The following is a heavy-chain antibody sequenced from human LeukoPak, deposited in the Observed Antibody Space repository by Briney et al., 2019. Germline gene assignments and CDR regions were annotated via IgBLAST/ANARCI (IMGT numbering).Heavy chain of an antibody. V-gene: IGHV3-30-3*01. CDR1: GFTFSSYA. CDR2: ISSAGSNK. J-gene: IGHJ6*02. D-gene: IGHD4-17*01. Sequence: QPGGSLRLSCAASGFTFSSYAMHWVRQAPGKGLEWVAVISSAGSNKYYGDSVKGRFTISRDNSKNTLYLQMNGLRAEDTAVYYCGFGYYGDFLCMDVWGQGTTVTVSS. CDR3: GFGYYGDFLCMDV.